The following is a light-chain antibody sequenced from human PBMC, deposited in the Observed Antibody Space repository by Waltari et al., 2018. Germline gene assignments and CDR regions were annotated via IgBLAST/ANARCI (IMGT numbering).Light chain of an antibody. CDR2: DAS. CDR1: QSLSSSY. CDR3: QQYDASSPT. Sequence: EIVLTQSPGTLSLSPGERATLSCRASQSLSSSYLAWYQQKPGQDPRLLIFDASSRATGIPDRFSGSGSGTDFTLTINRLEPEDFAVYYCQQYDASSPTFGQGTKVDIK. V-gene: IGKV3-20*01. J-gene: IGKJ1*01.